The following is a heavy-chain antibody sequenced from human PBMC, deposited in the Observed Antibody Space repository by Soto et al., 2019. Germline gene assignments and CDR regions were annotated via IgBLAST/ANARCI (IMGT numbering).Heavy chain of an antibody. Sequence: PSETLSLTCAVYGGSFSGYYWIWIRQPPGKGLEWIGEINHSGSTNYTPSLKSRVTISVDTSKNQFSLKLSSVTAADTAVYYCASTLRTAPLFDYWGQGTLVTVSS. D-gene: IGHD5-18*01. CDR1: GGSFSGYY. J-gene: IGHJ4*02. CDR3: ASTLRTAPLFDY. CDR2: INHSGST. V-gene: IGHV4-34*01.